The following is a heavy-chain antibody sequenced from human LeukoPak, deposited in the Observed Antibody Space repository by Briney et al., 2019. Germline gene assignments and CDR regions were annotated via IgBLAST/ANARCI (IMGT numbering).Heavy chain of an antibody. CDR1: GYTFTSYG. CDR3: ARVGTMVRGVIWGYFDY. D-gene: IGHD3-10*01. CDR2: ISAYIGNT. Sequence: ASVKVSCKASGYTFTSYGISWVRQATGQGMEWVGWISAYIGNTNYAQKLQGRVTMTTNTSTRTAYMELRSLRSDDTAVYYCARVGTMVRGVIWGYFDYWGQGTLVTVSS. J-gene: IGHJ4*02. V-gene: IGHV1-18*01.